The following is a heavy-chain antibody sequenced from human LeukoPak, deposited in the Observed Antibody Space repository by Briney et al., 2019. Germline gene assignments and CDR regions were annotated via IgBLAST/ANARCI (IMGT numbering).Heavy chain of an antibody. CDR2: TSANNGNT. CDR1: GYTFTSYG. CDR3: ARDSLQLWSDDAFDI. J-gene: IGHJ3*02. D-gene: IGHD5-18*01. V-gene: IGHV1-18*01. Sequence: ASVKVSCKASGYTFTSYGISWDRQAPGQVLDWSVCTSANNGNTNYAQKLQVRITMTKDTSTSTAYMELRRLRSDDTAVYYCARDSLQLWSDDAFDIWGQGTMVTVSS.